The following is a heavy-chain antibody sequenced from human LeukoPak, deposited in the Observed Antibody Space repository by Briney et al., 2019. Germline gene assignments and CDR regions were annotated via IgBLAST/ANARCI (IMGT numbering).Heavy chain of an antibody. CDR3: ARVTLIAAAAYFDY. Sequence: GGSLRLSCAASGFTFSSYEMNWVRQAPGKGLEWVSYISSSGSTIYYADSVKGRFTISRDNAKNSLYLQMNSLRAEDTAVYYCARVTLIAAAAYFDYWGQGTLVTVSS. D-gene: IGHD6-13*01. CDR2: ISSSGSTI. V-gene: IGHV3-48*03. J-gene: IGHJ4*02. CDR1: GFTFSSYE.